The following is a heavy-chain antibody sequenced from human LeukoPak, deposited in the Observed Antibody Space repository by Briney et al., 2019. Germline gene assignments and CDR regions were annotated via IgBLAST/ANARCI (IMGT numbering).Heavy chain of an antibody. Sequence: GGSLRLSCAASGFTVSSNYMSWVRQAPGKGLEWVSVIYSGGSTYYADSVKGRFTISRDNSKNTVYLQMNSLRAEDTAVYYCARGEAVAGRFDYWGQGTLVTVSS. CDR1: GFTVSSNY. CDR3: ARGEAVAGRFDY. V-gene: IGHV3-53*01. CDR2: IYSGGST. D-gene: IGHD6-19*01. J-gene: IGHJ4*02.